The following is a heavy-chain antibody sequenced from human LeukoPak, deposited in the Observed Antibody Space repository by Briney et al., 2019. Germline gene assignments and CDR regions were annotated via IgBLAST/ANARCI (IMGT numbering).Heavy chain of an antibody. CDR1: GGTFSSYA. J-gene: IGHJ5*02. V-gene: IGHV1-69*05. CDR3: ARDEDGVGWFDP. D-gene: IGHD2-2*01. CDR2: IIPIFGTA. Sequence: SVKVSCKAPGGTFSSYAISWVRQAPGQGLEWMGGIIPIFGTANYAQKFQGRVTITTDESTSTAYMELSSLRSEDTAVYYCARDEDGVGWFDPWGQGTLVTVSS.